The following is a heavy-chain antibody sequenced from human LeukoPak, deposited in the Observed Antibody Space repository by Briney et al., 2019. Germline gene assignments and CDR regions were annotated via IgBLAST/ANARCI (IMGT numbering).Heavy chain of an antibody. CDR1: GFTVSSNY. Sequence: GGSLRLSCAASGFTVSSNYMSWVRQAPGKGLEWVSVFYSGGRTYYSDSVKGRFTISRDNSKNTLYLQMNSLRAEDTAVYYCARGFYYGSGITDQTVRSDAFDIWGQGTMVTVSS. CDR2: FYSGGRT. D-gene: IGHD3-10*01. J-gene: IGHJ3*02. CDR3: ARGFYYGSGITDQTVRSDAFDI. V-gene: IGHV3-53*01.